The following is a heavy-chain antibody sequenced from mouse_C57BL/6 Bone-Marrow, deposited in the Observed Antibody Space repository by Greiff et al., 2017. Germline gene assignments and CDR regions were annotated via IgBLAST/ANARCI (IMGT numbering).Heavy chain of an antibody. CDR2: INPNNGGT. D-gene: IGHD1-1*01. CDR3: ARSTGSSAWFAY. Sequence: VQLQQSGPELVKPGASVKISCKASGYTFTDYYMNWVKQSHGKSLEWIGDINPNNGGTSYNQKFKGKATLTVDKSSSTAYMELRSLTSEDSAVYYCARSTGSSAWFAYWGQGTLVTVSA. J-gene: IGHJ3*01. CDR1: GYTFTDYY. V-gene: IGHV1-26*01.